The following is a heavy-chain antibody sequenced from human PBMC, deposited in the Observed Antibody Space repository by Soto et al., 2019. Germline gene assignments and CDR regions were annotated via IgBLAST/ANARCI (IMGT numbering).Heavy chain of an antibody. CDR3: ARQPWSSGWFARNYYGMDV. V-gene: IGHV1-2*04. Sequence: GASVKVSCKASGYTFTGYYMRWVRQAPGQGLEWMGWINPNSGGTNYAQKFQGWVTMTRDTSISTAYMELSRLRSDDTAVYYCARQPWSSGWFARNYYGMDVWGQGTTVTVSS. J-gene: IGHJ6*02. CDR2: INPNSGGT. CDR1: GYTFTGYY. D-gene: IGHD6-19*01.